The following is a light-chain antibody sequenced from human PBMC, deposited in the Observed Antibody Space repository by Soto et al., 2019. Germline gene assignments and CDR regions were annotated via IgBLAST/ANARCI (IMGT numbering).Light chain of an antibody. Sequence: EIVLTQSPGTLSLSPGERATLSCRASQSVSSTYLAWYQQNTGQAPRLLLYGASSRATGIPDRFSGSGSGTDFTLHISRLEPEDFAAYYCQQHGSSRPSIFGQGTKLELK. CDR3: QQHGSSRPSI. V-gene: IGKV3-20*01. CDR2: GAS. J-gene: IGKJ2*01. CDR1: QSVSSTY.